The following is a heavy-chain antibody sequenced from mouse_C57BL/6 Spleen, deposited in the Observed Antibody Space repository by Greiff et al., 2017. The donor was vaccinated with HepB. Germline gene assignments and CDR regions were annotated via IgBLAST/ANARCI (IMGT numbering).Heavy chain of an antibody. Sequence: LQQPGAELVRPGSSVKLSCNASGYTFTSYWMHWVKQRPIQGLEWIGNIDPSDSETHYNQKFKDKATLTVDKSSSTAYMQLSSLTSEDSAVYYCARSYDGYLYAMDYWGQGTSVTVSS. D-gene: IGHD2-3*01. V-gene: IGHV1-52*01. CDR2: IDPSDSET. CDR3: ARSYDGYLYAMDY. CDR1: GYTFTSYW. J-gene: IGHJ4*01.